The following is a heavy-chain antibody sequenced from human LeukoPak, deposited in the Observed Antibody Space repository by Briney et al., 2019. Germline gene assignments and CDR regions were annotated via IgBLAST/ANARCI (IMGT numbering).Heavy chain of an antibody. CDR2: ISGSDGRT. CDR3: AKEDFYESSGYPPFDY. V-gene: IGHV3-23*01. J-gene: IGHJ4*02. Sequence: GGSLRLSCAASGFTFSGYAMSWVRQAPGKGLEWVSSISGSDGRTNYADSVKGRFTISRDNSKNTLYLQMNSLRAEDTAVYYCAKEDFYESSGYPPFDYWGQATLVTVSS. D-gene: IGHD3-22*01. CDR1: GFTFSGYA.